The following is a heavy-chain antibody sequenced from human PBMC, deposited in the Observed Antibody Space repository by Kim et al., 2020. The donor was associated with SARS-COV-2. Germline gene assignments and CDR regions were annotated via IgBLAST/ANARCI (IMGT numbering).Heavy chain of an antibody. D-gene: IGHD3-9*01. V-gene: IGHV1-69*13. CDR2: IIPIFGTA. Sequence: SVKVSCKASGGTFSSYAISWVRQAPGQGLEWMGGIIPIFGTANYAQKFQGRVTITADESTSTAYMELSSLRSEDTAVYYCASFGYDILTGYFDYWGQGTLVTVSS. CDR1: GGTFSSYA. J-gene: IGHJ4*02. CDR3: ASFGYDILTGYFDY.